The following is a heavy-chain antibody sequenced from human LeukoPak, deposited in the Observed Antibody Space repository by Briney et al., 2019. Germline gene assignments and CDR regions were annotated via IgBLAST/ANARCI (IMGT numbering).Heavy chain of an antibody. Sequence: SETLSLTCAVSGGSISSSNWWSWVRQPPGKGLEWIGEIYHSGSTNYNPSLKSRVTISVDKSKNQFSLKLSSVTAADTAVYYCARDYYYGSGRRAFDIWGQGTMVTVSS. D-gene: IGHD3-10*01. CDR3: ARDYYYGSGRRAFDI. J-gene: IGHJ3*02. CDR2: IYHSGST. CDR1: GGSISSSNW. V-gene: IGHV4-4*02.